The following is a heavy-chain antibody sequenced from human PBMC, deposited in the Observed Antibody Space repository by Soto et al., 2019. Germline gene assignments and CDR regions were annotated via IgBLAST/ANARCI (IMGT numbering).Heavy chain of an antibody. V-gene: IGHV1-8*01. Sequence: QVQLVQSGAEVKKPGASVKVSCKASGYTFTSYDINWVRQATGQGLEWMGWMNPNSGNKGYAQKFQGRVTMTSNTSISTSYMELSSLRSEDTDVYYCARDCQLRESGRWFDPWGQGTLVTVSS. J-gene: IGHJ5*02. D-gene: IGHD2-2*01. CDR2: MNPNSGNK. CDR3: ARDCQLRESGRWFDP. CDR1: GYTFTSYD.